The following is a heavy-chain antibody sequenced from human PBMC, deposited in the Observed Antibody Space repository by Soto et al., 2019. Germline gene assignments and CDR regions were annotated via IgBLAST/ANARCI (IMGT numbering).Heavy chain of an antibody. D-gene: IGHD6-13*01. Sequence: SETLSLTCTVSGGSISSGGYYWSWIRQHPGKGLEWIGYIYYSGSTYYNPSLKSRVTISVDTSKNQFSLKLSSVTAADTAVYYCARASPTRELVPVYNWFDPWGQGTLVTVSS. CDR1: GGSISSGGYY. J-gene: IGHJ5*02. CDR3: ARASPTRELVPVYNWFDP. CDR2: IYYSGST. V-gene: IGHV4-31*03.